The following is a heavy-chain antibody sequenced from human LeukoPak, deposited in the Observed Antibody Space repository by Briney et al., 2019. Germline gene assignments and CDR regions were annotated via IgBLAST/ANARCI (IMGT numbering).Heavy chain of an antibody. Sequence: GGPLRLSCAASGFMFSSNWMSWVRLAPGKGLEWVANIKEDGTETYYVDSVKGRFTISRDNAKNSLYLQMNSLRVEDTAVYYCAKEGRSLQTYWGQGTLVTVSS. V-gene: IGHV3-7*03. CDR1: GFMFSSNW. J-gene: IGHJ4*02. CDR3: AKEGRSLQTY. D-gene: IGHD5-24*01. CDR2: IKEDGTET.